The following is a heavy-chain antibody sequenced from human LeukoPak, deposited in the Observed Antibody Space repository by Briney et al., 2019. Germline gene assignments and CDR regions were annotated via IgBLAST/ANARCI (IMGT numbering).Heavy chain of an antibody. V-gene: IGHV3-74*01. CDR2: TNPGGSNT. Sequence: PGGSLRLSCAASGFTFSNYWMHWVRQVPGKGLVWVSRTNPGGSNTAYADSVKGRFTTSRDNARNTLYLQMDSLRAEDTAVYYCARSNQADDYWGQGTLVTVSS. J-gene: IGHJ4*02. CDR3: ARSNQADDY. CDR1: GFTFSNYW. D-gene: IGHD1-14*01.